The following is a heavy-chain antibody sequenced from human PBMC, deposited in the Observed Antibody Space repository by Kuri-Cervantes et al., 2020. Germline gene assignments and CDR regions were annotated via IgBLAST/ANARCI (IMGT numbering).Heavy chain of an antibody. J-gene: IGHJ5*02. D-gene: IGHD3-9*01. Sequence: ETLSLTCAASGFTFDDYGMSWVRQAPGKGLEWVSGINWNGGSTGYADSVKGRFTISRDNAKNSLYLQMNSLRAEDTALYHCARDLNGDIENWFDPWGQGTLVTVSS. CDR1: GFTFDDYG. CDR3: ARDLNGDIENWFDP. V-gene: IGHV3-20*01. CDR2: INWNGGST.